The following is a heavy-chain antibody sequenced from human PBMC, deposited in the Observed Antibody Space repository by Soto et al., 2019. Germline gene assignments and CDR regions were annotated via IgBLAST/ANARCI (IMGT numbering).Heavy chain of an antibody. V-gene: IGHV3-23*01. CDR2: ISSTGGST. CDR1: GFTFSSYA. D-gene: IGHD3-22*01. J-gene: IGHJ5*01. CDR3: AKEMTSGYYLFDS. Sequence: GGSLRLSCAASGFTFSSYAMSWVRQAPGKGLEWVSTISSTGGSTYYPDSVKGRFTISRDNSKNTVYLQMNSLRAEDAAVYYCAKEMTSGYYLFDSWGQGTLVT.